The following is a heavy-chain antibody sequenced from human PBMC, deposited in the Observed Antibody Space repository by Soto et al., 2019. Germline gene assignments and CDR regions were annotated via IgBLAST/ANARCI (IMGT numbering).Heavy chain of an antibody. V-gene: IGHV4-30-4*02. CDR2: IYNGGHT. Sequence: SDTLSLTYSVSGGSVDSVNHYWSWIRQPPGKGLEWIGYIYNGGHTFYNPSLKSRVKILVDKSRNQFSLRLSSVTAADTAVYFCATSEYSSLSINWFDPWGQGALVTVSS. CDR1: GGSVDSVNHY. CDR3: ATSEYSSLSINWFDP. J-gene: IGHJ5*02. D-gene: IGHD6-6*01.